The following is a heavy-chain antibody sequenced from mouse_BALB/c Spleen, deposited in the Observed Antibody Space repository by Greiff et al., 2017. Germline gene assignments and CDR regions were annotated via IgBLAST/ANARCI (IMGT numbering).Heavy chain of an antibody. CDR1: GFAFSSYD. V-gene: IGHV5-12-1*01. Sequence: EVNVVESGGGLVKPGGSLKLSCAASGFAFSSYDMSWVRQTPEKRLEWVAYISSGGGSTYYPDTVKGRFTISRDNAKNTLYLQMSSLKSEDTAMYYCARHVYGNYDYYAMDYWGQGTSVTVSS. CDR3: ARHVYGNYDYYAMDY. J-gene: IGHJ4*01. CDR2: ISSGGGST. D-gene: IGHD2-1*01.